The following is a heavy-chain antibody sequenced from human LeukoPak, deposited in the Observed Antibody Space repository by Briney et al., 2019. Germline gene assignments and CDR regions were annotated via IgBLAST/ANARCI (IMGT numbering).Heavy chain of an antibody. Sequence: GGSLRLSCAASGFTFSSYAMHWVRQAPGKGLEYVSAISSNGGSTYYANSVKGRFTISRDNSKNTLYLQMGSLRAEDMAVYYCAGSTLLPFDYWGQGTLVTVSS. CDR2: ISSNGGST. J-gene: IGHJ4*02. CDR3: AGSTLLPFDY. V-gene: IGHV3-64*01. CDR1: GFTFSSYA. D-gene: IGHD2-15*01.